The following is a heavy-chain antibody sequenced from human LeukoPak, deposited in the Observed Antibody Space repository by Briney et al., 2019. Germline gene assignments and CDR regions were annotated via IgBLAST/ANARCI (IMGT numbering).Heavy chain of an antibody. D-gene: IGHD4-23*01. CDR1: GGTFSSYA. Sequence: SVKVSCKASGGTFSSYAISWVRQAPGQGLEWMGGIIPIFGTANYAQKFQGRVTITTDESTSIAYMELSSLRSEDTAVYYCARGGGNSGATSYYYYMDVWGKGTTVTVSS. CDR2: IIPIFGTA. V-gene: IGHV1-69*05. CDR3: ARGGGNSGATSYYYYMDV. J-gene: IGHJ6*03.